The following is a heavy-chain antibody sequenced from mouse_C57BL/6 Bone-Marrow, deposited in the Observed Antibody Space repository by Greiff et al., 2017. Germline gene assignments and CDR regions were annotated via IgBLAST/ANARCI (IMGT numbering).Heavy chain of an antibody. CDR1: GYTFTSYW. V-gene: IGHV1-55*01. J-gene: IGHJ2*01. CDR2: IYPTSGRT. CDR3: ARACPLSRNFDY. Sequence: QVQLKQPGAELVKPGASVKMSCKASGYTFTSYWINWVKQRPGQGLEWIGDIYPTSGRTNYNEKFKSKAILTVDTSSTPAYMQLSSLTSEDAAVFYGARACPLSRNFDYGCQGTTPTVSS.